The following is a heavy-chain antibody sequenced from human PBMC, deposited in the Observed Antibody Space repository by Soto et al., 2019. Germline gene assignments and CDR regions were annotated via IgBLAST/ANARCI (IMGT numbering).Heavy chain of an antibody. CDR1: GFTFRTFA. D-gene: IGHD2-21*01. Sequence: VPLLESGGSLVQPGGSLRLSCAASGFTFRTFAMNLVRQAPGAGLEWVSSISGSGGNTQYAASVKGRVTISRDNSKNTLYLQMNTLRAEDTAVYYWEKWDVLMTTSGGWCNWLDPWGQGNLVIVSS. CDR3: EKWDVLMTTSGGWCNWLDP. CDR2: ISGSGGNT. V-gene: IGHV3-23*01. J-gene: IGHJ5*02.